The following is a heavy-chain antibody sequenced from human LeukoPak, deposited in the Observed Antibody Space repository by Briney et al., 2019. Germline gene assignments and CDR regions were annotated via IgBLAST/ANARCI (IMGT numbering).Heavy chain of an antibody. V-gene: IGHV3-21*01. J-gene: IGHJ4*02. D-gene: IGHD1-26*01. CDR2: ISTSSSYI. CDR1: GFTFSSYS. CDR3: ARDPSYSENLDY. Sequence: GGSLRLSCAASGFTFSSYSMNWVRQAPGKGLEWVSSISTSSSYIYYADSVKGRVTISRDNAKKSLYLQMNSLRAEDTAVYYCARDPSYSENLDYWGQGTLVTVSS.